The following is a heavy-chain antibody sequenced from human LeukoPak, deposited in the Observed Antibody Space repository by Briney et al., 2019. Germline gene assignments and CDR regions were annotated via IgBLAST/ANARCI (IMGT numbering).Heavy chain of an antibody. CDR2: IDAGNGNT. V-gene: IGHV1-3*01. CDR3: AKETFYSSYYFDF. J-gene: IGHJ4*02. Sequence: ASVNVSCKTSGYTFTTYTIYWVRQAPGQRLEWMGWIDAGNGNTKYSQNFQGRVTMSRDTSASTVYMELSSLRSEDTAVYYCAKETFYSSYYFDFWGQGTLVTVSS. D-gene: IGHD2-15*01. CDR1: GYTFTTYT.